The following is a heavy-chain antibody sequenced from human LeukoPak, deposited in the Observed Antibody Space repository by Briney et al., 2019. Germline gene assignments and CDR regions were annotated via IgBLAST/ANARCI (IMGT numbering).Heavy chain of an antibody. Sequence: ASVKVSCKASGYTFTSYAMNWVRQAPGQGLEWMGWINTNTGNPTYAQGFTGRFVFSLDTSVSTAYLQISSLKAEDTAVYYCARGAYCSGGSCYYFDYWGQGTLVTVSS. D-gene: IGHD2-15*01. J-gene: IGHJ4*02. CDR2: INTNTGNP. CDR3: ARGAYCSGGSCYYFDY. V-gene: IGHV7-4-1*02. CDR1: GYTFTSYA.